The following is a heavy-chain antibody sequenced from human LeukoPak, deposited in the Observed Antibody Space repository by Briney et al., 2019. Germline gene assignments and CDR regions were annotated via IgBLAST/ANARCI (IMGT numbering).Heavy chain of an antibody. Sequence: PGRSLRLSCAASGFTFDDYAMHWVRQAPGKGLEWVSGISWNSGSIGYADSVKGRFTISRDNAKNSLYLQMNSLRAEDTALYYCAKDSGDIVLMVYASDRYFDLWGRGTLVTVSS. CDR3: AKDSGDIVLMVYASDRYFDL. D-gene: IGHD2-8*01. V-gene: IGHV3-9*01. CDR1: GFTFDDYA. J-gene: IGHJ2*01. CDR2: ISWNSGSI.